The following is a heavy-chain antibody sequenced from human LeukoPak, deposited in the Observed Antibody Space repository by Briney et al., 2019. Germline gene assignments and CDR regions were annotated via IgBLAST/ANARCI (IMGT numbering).Heavy chain of an antibody. CDR2: LSSGGNT. D-gene: IGHD5-18*01. CDR1: GGSLISRSYY. V-gene: IGHV4-39*07. CDR3: ARSLGHYQSGGYIFVDH. Sequence: SETLSLTCTVSGGSLISRSYYWGWIRQPRGKGLEWIASLSSGGNTYSNPSLESRVTISLDTSKNQFSLTLTSGTAADTAVYYCARSLGHYQSGGYIFVDHWGQGALVTVSS. J-gene: IGHJ4*02.